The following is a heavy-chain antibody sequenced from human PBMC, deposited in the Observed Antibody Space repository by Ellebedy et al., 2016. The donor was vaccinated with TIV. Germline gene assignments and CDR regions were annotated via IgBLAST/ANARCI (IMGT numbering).Heavy chain of an antibody. V-gene: IGHV3-48*02. CDR1: GFTFSTYS. CDR3: AYWYSADY. J-gene: IGHJ4*02. Sequence: GGSLRLXCVASGFTFSTYSMNWVRQAPGKGLEWVSYISSSSSTIYYADSVKGRFTISRDNAKNSLYLQMNSLRDEDTAVYYCAYWYSADYWGQGTLVTVSS. CDR2: ISSSSSTI. D-gene: IGHD2-8*02.